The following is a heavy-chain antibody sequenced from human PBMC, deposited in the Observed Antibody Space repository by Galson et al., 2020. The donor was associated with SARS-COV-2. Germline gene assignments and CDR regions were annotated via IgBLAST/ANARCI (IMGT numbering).Heavy chain of an antibody. V-gene: IGHV3-11*05. CDR1: GFTFSDYY. J-gene: IGHJ5*02. CDR2: ISSSSSYT. D-gene: IGHD7-27*01. CDR3: AREVPWGGSWFDP. Sequence: KIGESLKISCAASGFTFSDYYMSWIRQAPGKGLEWVSYISSSSSYTNYADSVKGRFTISRDNAKNSLYLQMNSLRAEDTAVYYCAREVPWGGSWFDPWGQGTLVTVSS.